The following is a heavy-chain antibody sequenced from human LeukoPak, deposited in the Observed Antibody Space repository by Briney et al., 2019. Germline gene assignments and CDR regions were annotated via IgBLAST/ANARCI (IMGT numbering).Heavy chain of an antibody. D-gene: IGHD2-15*01. V-gene: IGHV4-59*08. Sequence: SETLSLTCTVSGVSISSYYWSWIRQPPGKGLEWIGYIYYSGGTNYNPSLKSRVTMSVDTSKKHFSLKLSSVTAADTAVYYCARQYSTYYFDYWGQGTLVTVSS. CDR3: ARQYSTYYFDY. J-gene: IGHJ4*02. CDR1: GVSISSYY. CDR2: IYYSGGT.